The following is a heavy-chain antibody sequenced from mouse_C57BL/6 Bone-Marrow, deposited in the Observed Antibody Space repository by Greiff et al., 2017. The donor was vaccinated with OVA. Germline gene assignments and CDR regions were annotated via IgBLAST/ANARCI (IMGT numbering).Heavy chain of an antibody. J-gene: IGHJ3*01. V-gene: IGHV14-4*01. CDR1: CFNIKDDY. CDR3: TTFYSNYWFAY. CDR2: IDPENGDT. D-gene: IGHD2-5*01. Sequence: VQLQQSGAELVRPGASVKLSCTASCFNIKDDYMHWVKQRPEQGLEWIGWIDPENGDTEYASKFQGKATITADTSSNTAYLQLSSLTSEDTAVYYCTTFYSNYWFAYWGQGTLVTVSA.